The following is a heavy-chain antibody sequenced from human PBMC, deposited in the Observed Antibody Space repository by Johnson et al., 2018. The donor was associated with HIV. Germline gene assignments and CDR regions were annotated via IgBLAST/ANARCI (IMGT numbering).Heavy chain of an antibody. Sequence: VQLVESGGGLKQPGGSLRLSCAASGFTFSSYDMHWVRQATGKGLEWVSTIGTAGDTYYADSVKGRFTISRDNSKNTLYLQMNSLRAEDTAVYYCAREPGYSSGPDAFDLWGQGTMITVSS. CDR1: GFTFSSYD. CDR2: IGTAGDT. V-gene: IGHV3-13*01. D-gene: IGHD6-19*01. CDR3: AREPGYSSGPDAFDL. J-gene: IGHJ3*01.